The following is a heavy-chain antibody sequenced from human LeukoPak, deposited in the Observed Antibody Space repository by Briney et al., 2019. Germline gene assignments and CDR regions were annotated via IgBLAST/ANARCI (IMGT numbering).Heavy chain of an antibody. V-gene: IGHV3-21*01. D-gene: IGHD6-6*01. Sequence: GGSLRLSCTASGFTFSSYAMSWVRQAPGKGLEWVSFISTSSNYIYYADSVKGRFTISRDNAKNSLYLQMNSLRAEDTAVYYCAIGEWSSSPFDSWGQGTLVTVSS. CDR1: GFTFSSYA. J-gene: IGHJ4*02. CDR2: ISTSSNYI. CDR3: AIGEWSSSPFDS.